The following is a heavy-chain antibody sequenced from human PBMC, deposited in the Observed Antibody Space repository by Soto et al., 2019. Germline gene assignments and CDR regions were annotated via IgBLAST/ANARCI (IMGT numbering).Heavy chain of an antibody. V-gene: IGHV3-23*01. CDR3: AKDQGYSSSPGGLSFYFDY. D-gene: IGHD6-13*01. Sequence: TGGSLRLSCAASGFTFSSYAMSWVRQAPGKGLEWVSAISGSGGSTYYADSVKGRFTISRDNSKNTLYLQMNSLRAEDTAVYYCAKDQGYSSSPGGLSFYFDYWGQGTLVTVSS. J-gene: IGHJ4*02. CDR1: GFTFSSYA. CDR2: ISGSGGST.